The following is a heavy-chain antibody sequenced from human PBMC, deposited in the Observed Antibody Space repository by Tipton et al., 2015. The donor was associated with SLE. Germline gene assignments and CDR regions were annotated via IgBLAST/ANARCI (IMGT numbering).Heavy chain of an antibody. CDR3: AKAGARRASYYYYYGMDV. Sequence: SLRLSCAASGFTFSSYAMSWVRQAPGKGLEWISAISGSGGSTYYADSVKGRFTISRDNSKNTLYLQMNSLRAEDTAVYYCAKAGARRASYYYYYGMDVWGQGTTVTVSS. V-gene: IGHV3-23*01. J-gene: IGHJ6*02. CDR1: GFTFSSYA. D-gene: IGHD7-27*01. CDR2: ISGSGGST.